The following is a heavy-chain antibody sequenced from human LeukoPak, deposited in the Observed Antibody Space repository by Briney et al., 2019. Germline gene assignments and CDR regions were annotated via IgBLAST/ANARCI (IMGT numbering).Heavy chain of an antibody. V-gene: IGHV3-33*08. J-gene: IGHJ4*02. CDR2: IWHDGRNK. CDR3: ARDRGSNDPIDY. CDR1: GFSFRTYE. Sequence: GGSLRLSCAASGFSFRTYEMTWVRQAPGKGLEWVAVIWHDGRNKYYADSVKGRFTISRDNSKNTLYLQVNSLRAEDTAVYYCARDRGSNDPIDYWGQGTLVTVSS. D-gene: IGHD2-15*01.